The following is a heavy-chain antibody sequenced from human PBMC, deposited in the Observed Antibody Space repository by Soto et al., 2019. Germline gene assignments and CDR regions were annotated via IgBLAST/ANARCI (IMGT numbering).Heavy chain of an antibody. Sequence: PSDTLSLTCIVSGDSISPYYWTWIRQPPGKGLEWIGHIYYSGSPNYNPSPKSRVTISVDTSKSQFSLKLSSVTAADTAVYYCARDVSPTYWGQGMLVTVS. CDR1: GDSISPYY. CDR2: IYYSGSP. J-gene: IGHJ4*02. CDR3: ARDVSPTY. V-gene: IGHV4-59*01.